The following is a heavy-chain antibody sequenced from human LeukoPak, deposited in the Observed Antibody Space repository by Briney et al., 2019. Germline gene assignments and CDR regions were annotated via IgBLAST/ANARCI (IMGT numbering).Heavy chain of an antibody. V-gene: IGHV3-7*01. CDR2: IKQDGSEK. CDR1: GFTFSSYG. CDR3: ARDFRFHDDY. Sequence: GGSLRLSCAASGFTFSSYGMSWVRQAPGKGLEWVGNIKQDGSEKYYMDSVKGRFTISRDNAKNSVYLQMNSLRVEDTAVYYCARDFRFHDDYWGQGTLATVSS. J-gene: IGHJ4*02.